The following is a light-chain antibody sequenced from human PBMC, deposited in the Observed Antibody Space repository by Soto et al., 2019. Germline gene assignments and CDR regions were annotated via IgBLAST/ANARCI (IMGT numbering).Light chain of an antibody. V-gene: IGKV1-39*01. CDR2: GAS. Sequence: DIQMAQSPSSLSASVGDGVTITCRASETVSRFLNWYQQKPGKAPHLLIIGASTLQDGVPSRFSGSGSGTDFTLTINSVQPEDFATYYCQQTHSAPRTFGQGTRLEIK. CDR1: ETVSRF. CDR3: QQTHSAPRT. J-gene: IGKJ1*01.